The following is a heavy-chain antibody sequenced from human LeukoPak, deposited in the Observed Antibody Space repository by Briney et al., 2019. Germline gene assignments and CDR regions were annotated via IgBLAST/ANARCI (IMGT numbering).Heavy chain of an antibody. D-gene: IGHD5-12*01. CDR3: ARVDRFTWFDP. J-gene: IGHJ5*02. CDR2: IYYSCST. V-gene: IGHV4-61*05. CDR1: GGSISSRSHY. Sequence: PSETLSLTCPVSGGSISSRSHYGGWIHQPPRKVLEWIGYIYYSCSTNYNPSLKSRVTISVDTSNNQFSLKLSSVTAADTAVYYCARVDRFTWFDPWGQGTLVTVSA.